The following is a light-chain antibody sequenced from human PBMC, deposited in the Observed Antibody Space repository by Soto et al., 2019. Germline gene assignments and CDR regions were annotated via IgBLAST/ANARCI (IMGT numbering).Light chain of an antibody. CDR1: SSDVGGYNY. V-gene: IGLV2-14*01. CDR3: SSYTSSSTPVV. CDR2: DVR. Sequence: QSVLTQPASVSRSPGQSITISCTGTSSDVGGYNYVSWYQQHPGKAPKLMIYDVRNRPSGVSNRFSGSKSGNTASLTISGLQPEDEADYYCSSYTSSSTPVVFGGGTKVTVL. J-gene: IGLJ2*01.